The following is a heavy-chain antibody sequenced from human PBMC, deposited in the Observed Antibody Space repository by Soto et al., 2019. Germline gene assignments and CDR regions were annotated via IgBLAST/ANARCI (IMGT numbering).Heavy chain of an antibody. D-gene: IGHD3-10*01. J-gene: IGHJ5*02. V-gene: IGHV4-61*01. CDR3: ASDNYQRADALHWFDP. CDR1: GGSVSSGSYY. CDR2: IYYSGST. Sequence: SETLSLTCTVSGGSVSSGSYYWSWIRQPPGKGLEWIGYIYYSGSTNYSPSLKSPVTISVDTSKNQFSLKLSSVTAADTAVYYCASDNYQRADALHWFDPWGQGTLVTVSS.